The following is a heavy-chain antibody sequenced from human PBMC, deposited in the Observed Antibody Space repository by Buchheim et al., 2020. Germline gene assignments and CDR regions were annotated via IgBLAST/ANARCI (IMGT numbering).Heavy chain of an antibody. CDR1: GFTFSSYG. CDR3: ARDNVVVTASRAFDI. V-gene: IGHV3-33*01. D-gene: IGHD2-21*02. Sequence: QVQLVESGGGVVQPGRSLRLSCAASGFTFSSYGMHWVRQAPGKGLEWVAVIWYDGSNKYYADSVKGRFTISRDNSKNTLYLQMNSLGAEDTAVYYCARDNVVVTASRAFDIWGQGT. J-gene: IGHJ3*02. CDR2: IWYDGSNK.